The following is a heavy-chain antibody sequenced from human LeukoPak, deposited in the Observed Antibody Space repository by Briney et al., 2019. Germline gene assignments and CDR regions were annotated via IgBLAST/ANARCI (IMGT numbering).Heavy chain of an antibody. CDR1: GFTFSNYA. D-gene: IGHD1-26*01. J-gene: IGHJ4*02. Sequence: PGRSLRLSCAASGFTFSNYAMHWVRQAPGKGLEWVAVISYDGSKKYYADSVKGRFTISRGNSKNTLYLQMNSLRPEDTAVYYCARPNSGSYYLPLFDYWGQGTLVTVSS. CDR2: ISYDGSKK. CDR3: ARPNSGSYYLPLFDY. V-gene: IGHV3-30-3*01.